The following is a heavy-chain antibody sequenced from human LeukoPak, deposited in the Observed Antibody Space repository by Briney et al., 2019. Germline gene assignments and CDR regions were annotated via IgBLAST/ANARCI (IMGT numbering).Heavy chain of an antibody. CDR1: GYTLTDYF. CDR2: INPNSGAT. D-gene: IGHD2-8*01. Sequence: ASVKVSCKASGYTLTDYFVHWVRQARGQGLEWMGWINPNSGATSYAQKFQGRVTMARNTSISTAYMELSRLRSDDTAVYYCARDNSLMVYDYWGQGSLVTVSS. J-gene: IGHJ4*02. V-gene: IGHV1-2*02. CDR3: ARDNSLMVYDY.